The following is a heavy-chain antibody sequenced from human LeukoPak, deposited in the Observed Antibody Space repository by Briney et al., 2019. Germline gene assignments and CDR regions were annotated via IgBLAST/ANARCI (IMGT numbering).Heavy chain of an antibody. J-gene: IGHJ4*02. V-gene: IGHV6-1*01. CDR2: TYYRSDWYH. Sequence: SQTLSLTCAISGDSVSSISASWNWIRQSPSRGLEWLGRTYYRSDWYHDYAVSLKSRINITADPSKNQFSLHLTSVTPDDTAVYYCARGVGYSSSWGVFDYWGQGTLVTVSS. CDR1: GDSVSSISAS. D-gene: IGHD6-13*01. CDR3: ARGVGYSSSWGVFDY.